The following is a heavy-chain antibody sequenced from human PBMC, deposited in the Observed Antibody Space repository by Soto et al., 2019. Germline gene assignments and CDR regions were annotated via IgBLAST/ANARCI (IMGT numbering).Heavy chain of an antibody. V-gene: IGHV3-21*02. D-gene: IGHD3-10*01. CDR1: GFTFSNYS. J-gene: IGHJ6*02. CDR3: VKDRGRGSPVSGGMDV. CDR2: ISSRSNHI. Sequence: EVQLVESGGGLVKPGGSLRLSCAASGFTFSNYSLNWVRQAPGKGMEWVSVISSRSNHIYYAESVRGRFTISRDNAKNSLYLQMNSLRAEDTAVYYCVKDRGRGSPVSGGMDVWGQGTTVTVSS.